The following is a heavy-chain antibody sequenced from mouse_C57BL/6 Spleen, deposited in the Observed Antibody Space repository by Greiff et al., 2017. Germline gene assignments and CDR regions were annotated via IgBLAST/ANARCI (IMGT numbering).Heavy chain of an antibody. J-gene: IGHJ2*01. Sequence: VQLQQSGPELVKPGASVKMSCKASGYTFTDYNMHWVKQSHGKSLEWIGYINPNNGGTSYNQKFKGKATLTVNKSSSTAYMELRSLTSEESAVYYCARRGTVVRGYDYWGQGTTLTVSS. CDR1: GYTFTDYN. V-gene: IGHV1-22*01. CDR2: INPNNGGT. D-gene: IGHD1-1*01. CDR3: ARRGTVVRGYDY.